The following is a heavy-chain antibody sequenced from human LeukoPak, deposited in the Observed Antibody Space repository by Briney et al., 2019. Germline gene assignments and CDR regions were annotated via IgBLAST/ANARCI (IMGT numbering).Heavy chain of an antibody. V-gene: IGHV3-7*05. CDR1: GFTFSSYW. CDR3: ASSSNYAFDF. CDR2: IKQDGSEK. D-gene: IGHD4-11*01. J-gene: IGHJ4*02. Sequence: GGSLRLSCAASGFTFSSYWMTWVRQAPGKGLEWAANIKQDGSEKYYVDSVKGRFTISRDNAKNSLYLQMNSLRAEDTAVYYCASSSNYAFDFRGQRTLVTVSS.